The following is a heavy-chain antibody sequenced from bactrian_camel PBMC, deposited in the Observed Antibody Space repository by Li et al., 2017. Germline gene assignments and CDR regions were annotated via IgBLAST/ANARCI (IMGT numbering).Heavy chain of an antibody. CDR2: INSGRGTT. Sequence: QLVESGGGSVQAGGSLRLSCSVSGNPAISRCMGWFRQPPGKEREGVAVINSGRGTTYYAETVKGRFTISRDDAANTVYLQMNSLKPEDTGMYYCAASRLAQVYCGGGSAFDYRGQGTQVTVS. D-gene: IGHD5*01. CDR1: GNPAISRC. J-gene: IGHJ6*01. CDR3: AASRLAQVYCGGGSAFDY. V-gene: IGHV3S25*01.